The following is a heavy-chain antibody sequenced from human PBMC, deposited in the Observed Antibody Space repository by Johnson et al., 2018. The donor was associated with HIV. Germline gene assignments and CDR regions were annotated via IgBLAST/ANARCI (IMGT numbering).Heavy chain of an antibody. J-gene: IGHJ3*02. CDR1: GFTFSGSA. V-gene: IGHV3-73*01. CDR3: TRQADI. CDR2: IRSKANSYAT. Sequence: VQLVESGGGLVQPGGSLKLSCAASGFTFSGSAMHWVRQASGKGLEWVGRIRSKANSYATADAASVKGRFTISREDSKNTAYLQMNSLKTEDTAVYYCTRQADIWGQGTMVTVSS.